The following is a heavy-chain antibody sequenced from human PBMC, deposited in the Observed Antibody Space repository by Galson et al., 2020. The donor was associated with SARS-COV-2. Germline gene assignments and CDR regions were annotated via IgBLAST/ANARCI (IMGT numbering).Heavy chain of an antibody. CDR2: ISRGDNTI. Sequence: GESLKISCAASGFTFSSYEMNWVRQAPGKGLEWVSYISRGDNTIYYADSVKGRYTISRDNAKNSLYLQMNSLRPEDTAVYYCAREALGSSAFDTWGRGTMVTVSS. CDR1: GFTFSSYE. D-gene: IGHD7-27*01. CDR3: AREALGSSAFDT. V-gene: IGHV3-48*03. J-gene: IGHJ3*02.